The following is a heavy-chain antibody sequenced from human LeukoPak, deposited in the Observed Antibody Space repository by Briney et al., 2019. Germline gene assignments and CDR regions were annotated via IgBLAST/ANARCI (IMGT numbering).Heavy chain of an antibody. J-gene: IGHJ6*03. Sequence: GGSLRLSCAASGFTFSGSLIHWVRQASGKGLEWVGLVRSKANSYATSYSASVKGRFTISRDDSKNTAYLQMNSLNTEDTAIYYCTSRDNYDSSYYMDVWGKGTTVTVSS. CDR2: VRSKANSYAT. D-gene: IGHD3-22*01. V-gene: IGHV3-73*01. CDR1: GFTFSGSL. CDR3: TSRDNYDSSYYMDV.